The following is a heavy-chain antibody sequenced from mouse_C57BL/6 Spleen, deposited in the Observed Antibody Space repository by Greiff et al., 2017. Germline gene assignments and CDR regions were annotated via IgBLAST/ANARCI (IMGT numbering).Heavy chain of an antibody. J-gene: IGHJ3*01. CDR1: GYTFTSYW. V-gene: IGHV1-74*01. CDR2: IHPSDSDT. CDR3: ANPSAPGTWCAY. D-gene: IGHD4-1*01. Sequence: QVQLQQPGAELVKPGASVKVSCKASGYTFTSYWMHWVKQRPGQGLAWIGRIHPSDSDTNSNQKFKGKATLTVDKSSSTAYMQLSSLTSEDSAVXYCANPSAPGTWCAYWGQGNLVTVSA.